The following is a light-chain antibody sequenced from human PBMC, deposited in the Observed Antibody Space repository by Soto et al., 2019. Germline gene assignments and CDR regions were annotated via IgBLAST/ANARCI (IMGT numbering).Light chain of an antibody. J-gene: IGKJ4*01. CDR3: QQYSDSPRT. Sequence: TLYRSYLSAAVGDRVTITCRASLGFSNSLALDQQKPGKAPKLLIYKASSLESGVPSRFSGSGSGTDFTLTISSLQAEDSATYYCQQYSDSPRTFGAGTKVDIK. V-gene: IGKV1-13*02. CDR2: KAS. CDR1: LGFSNS.